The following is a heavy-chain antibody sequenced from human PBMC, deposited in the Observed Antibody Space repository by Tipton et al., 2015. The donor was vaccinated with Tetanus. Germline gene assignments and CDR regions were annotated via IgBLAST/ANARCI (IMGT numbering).Heavy chain of an antibody. V-gene: IGHV4-34*01. CDR2: INHSGST. CDR1: GGSFSGYY. J-gene: IGHJ2*01. CDR3: ARGQLTRLKIVVERYFDL. Sequence: TLSLTCAVYGGSFSGYYWSWIRQPPGKGLEWIGEINHSGSTNYNPSLKSRVTISVDTSTNEFSLKLSSVTAADTAVYYCARGQLTRLKIVVERYFDLGGRGTLVTVSS. D-gene: IGHD3-22*01.